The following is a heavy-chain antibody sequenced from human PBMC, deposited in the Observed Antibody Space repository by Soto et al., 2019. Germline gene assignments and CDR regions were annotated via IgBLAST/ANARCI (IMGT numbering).Heavy chain of an antibody. V-gene: IGHV3-7*03. CDR3: ARTTEF. J-gene: IGHJ4*02. CDR1: GSTFSSYA. CDR2: IIEDGSKK. D-gene: IGHD1-1*01. Sequence: GGSLRLSCAASGSTFSSYAMHWVRQAPGKGLEWVANIIEDGSKKYYMDSVKGRFTISRDNARNSLYLQMNSLRAEDTAVYYCARTTEFWGQGTLVTVSS.